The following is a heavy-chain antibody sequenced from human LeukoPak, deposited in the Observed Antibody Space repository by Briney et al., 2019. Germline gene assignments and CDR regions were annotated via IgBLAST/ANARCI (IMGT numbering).Heavy chain of an antibody. D-gene: IGHD3-22*01. CDR1: GFTFADYA. V-gene: IGHV3-20*04. CDR2: INWNADNR. J-gene: IGHJ4*02. Sequence: PGGSLRLSCAASGFTFADYAMNWVRQAPGKGLEWISSINWNADNRAYADSVKGRFTISRDNAKNSLYLQMNSLRAEDTAFYYCARRGQTYSSGSSDYYEGYRGQGTLVTVSS. CDR3: ARRGQTYSSGSSDYYEGY.